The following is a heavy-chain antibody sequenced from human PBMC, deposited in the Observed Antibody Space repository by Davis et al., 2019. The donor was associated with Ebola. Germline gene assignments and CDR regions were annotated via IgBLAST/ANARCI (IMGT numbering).Heavy chain of an antibody. J-gene: IGHJ4*02. CDR3: TKGDRDYSSSPFDY. CDR2: ISSSGTVT. CDR1: GFTFNTYA. V-gene: IGHV3-23*01. Sequence: GGSLRLSCAASGFTFNTYAMSWVRQPPGKGLEWISSISSSGTVTYYADSVKGRFTISRDSSKNTLALQMNSLRAEDTALYSCTKGDRDYSSSPFDYWGQGTLVTVSS. D-gene: IGHD3-22*01.